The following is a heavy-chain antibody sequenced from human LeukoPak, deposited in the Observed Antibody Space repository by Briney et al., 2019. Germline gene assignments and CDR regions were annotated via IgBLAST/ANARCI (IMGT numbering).Heavy chain of an antibody. D-gene: IGHD5-24*01. J-gene: IGHJ3*02. CDR3: AREGDGYNYNAFDI. V-gene: IGHV4-59*01. CDR2: IYYSGST. Sequence: PSETLSLTCTVSGGSISGYYWSWIRQPPGKGLEWIGYIYYSGSTNYNPSLKSRVTISVDTSKNQFSLKLSSVTAADTAVYYCAREGDGYNYNAFDIWGQGTMVTVSS. CDR1: GGSISGYY.